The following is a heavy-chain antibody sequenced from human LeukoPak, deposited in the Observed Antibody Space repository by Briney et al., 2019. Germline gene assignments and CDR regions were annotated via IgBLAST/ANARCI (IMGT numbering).Heavy chain of an antibody. J-gene: IGHJ5*02. D-gene: IGHD3-10*01. Sequence: SQTLSLTCTVSGGSISSYNWSWIRQPPGKGLERIGYIYYSGSTNYNPSLKSRVTISVDTSKNQFSLKLSSVIAADTAVYYCARAGKSMVRGVILRPDWFDPWGQGTLVTVSS. V-gene: IGHV4-59*01. CDR3: ARAGKSMVRGVILRPDWFDP. CDR1: GGSISSYN. CDR2: IYYSGST.